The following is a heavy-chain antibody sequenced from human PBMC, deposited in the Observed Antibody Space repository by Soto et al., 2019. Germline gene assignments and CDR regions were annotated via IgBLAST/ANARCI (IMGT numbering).Heavy chain of an antibody. CDR3: SRAYYDASGYGLDP. V-gene: IGHV4-59*01. D-gene: IGHD3-22*01. J-gene: IGHJ5*02. Sequence: QVQLQESGPGLVKPSETLSLTCTVSGGSISSGYWSWIRQPPGKGLEWIGYIYYSDSINYNPSLKSAVIISVDTSKNQFSLSLNSVTAADTAVYYCSRAYYDASGYGLDPWGQGTLVTVSS. CDR1: GGSISSGY. CDR2: IYYSDSI.